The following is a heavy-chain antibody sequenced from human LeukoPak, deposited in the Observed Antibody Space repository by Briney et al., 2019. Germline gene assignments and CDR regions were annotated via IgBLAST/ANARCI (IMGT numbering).Heavy chain of an antibody. V-gene: IGHV3-53*01. Sequence: GGSLRLSCAASGFTVSSNYMSWVRQAPGKGLEWVSVTYSNGRTYYADSVKGRITISRDNSRNTLYLQMNSLRAEDTALYYCAKGTLGSCSGVTCYDFDNWGQGTLVTVSS. CDR2: TYSNGRT. CDR1: GFTVSSNY. J-gene: IGHJ4*02. CDR3: AKGTLGSCSGVTCYDFDN. D-gene: IGHD2-8*02.